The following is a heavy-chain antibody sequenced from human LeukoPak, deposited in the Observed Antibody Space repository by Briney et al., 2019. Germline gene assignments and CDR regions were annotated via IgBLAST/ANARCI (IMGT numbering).Heavy chain of an antibody. CDR3: AKSEGTYSSGWDDAFDI. CDR2: ISYDGSNK. CDR1: GFTFSSYA. D-gene: IGHD6-19*01. Sequence: PGGSLRLSCAASGFTFSSYAMHWVRQAPGKGLEWVAVISYDGSNKYYADSVKGRFTISRDNSKNTLYLQMNSLGAEDTAVYYCAKSEGTYSSGWDDAFDIWGQGTMVTVSS. J-gene: IGHJ3*02. V-gene: IGHV3-30-3*02.